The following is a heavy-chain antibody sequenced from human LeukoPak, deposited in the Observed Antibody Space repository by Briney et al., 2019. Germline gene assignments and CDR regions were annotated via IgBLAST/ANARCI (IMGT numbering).Heavy chain of an antibody. CDR2: IHWNDDK. Sequence: SGPTLVNPTQTLTLTCTFSGFSLSTSGVGVGWIRQPPGKALEWLALIHWNDDKRYSPSLKSRLTITKDTSKNQVVLTMTNMDPVDTATYYCAQYYDYVWGSYRHQNYFDYWGQGTLVTVSS. CDR1: GFSLSTSGVG. V-gene: IGHV2-5*01. D-gene: IGHD3-16*02. J-gene: IGHJ4*02. CDR3: AQYYDYVWGSYRHQNYFDY.